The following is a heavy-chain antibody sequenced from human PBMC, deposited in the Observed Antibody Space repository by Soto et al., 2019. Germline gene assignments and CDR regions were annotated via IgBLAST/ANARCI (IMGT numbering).Heavy chain of an antibody. V-gene: IGHV1-2*02. Sequence: ASVKFSCKASGYSFTGHYIHWVRQAPEQGPEWMGEIGPESGATRYAQKFQGRVTMTMDTSITTVYMELNNLRPDDTAIYYCGRGRSGQIVVFYWGQGTPVTVSS. CDR1: GYSFTGHY. D-gene: IGHD1-26*01. J-gene: IGHJ4*02. CDR3: GRGRSGQIVVFY. CDR2: IGPESGAT.